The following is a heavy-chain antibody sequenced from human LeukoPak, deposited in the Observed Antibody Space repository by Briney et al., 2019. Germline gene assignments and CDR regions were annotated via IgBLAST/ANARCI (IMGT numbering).Heavy chain of an antibody. CDR3: ARDNVAYYDSSGYYAPGDY. D-gene: IGHD3-22*01. CDR2: TNPSGGST. J-gene: IGHJ4*02. Sequence: ASVKVSCKASGYTFTSYYMHWVRQAPGQGLEWMGITNPSGGSTSYAQKFQGRVTMTRDMSTSTVYMELSSLRSEDTAVYYCARDNVAYYDSSGYYAPGDYWGQGTLVTVSS. CDR1: GYTFTSYY. V-gene: IGHV1-46*01.